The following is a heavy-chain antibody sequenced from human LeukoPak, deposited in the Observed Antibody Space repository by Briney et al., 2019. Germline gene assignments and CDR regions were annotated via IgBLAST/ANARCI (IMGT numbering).Heavy chain of an antibody. CDR1: DFTFGGYG. V-gene: IGHV3-33*01. J-gene: IGHJ3*01. D-gene: IGHD6-13*01. CDR3: ARDTSSPT. Sequence: GGPLSFSGEGPDFTFGGYGWHGVRKAPGKGLEWVASIWYDGSNKYYADSVKGRFTISRDNSKNTLYLQMNSLRAEDTAVYYCARDTSSPTWGQGAMVTVSS. CDR2: IWYDGSNK.